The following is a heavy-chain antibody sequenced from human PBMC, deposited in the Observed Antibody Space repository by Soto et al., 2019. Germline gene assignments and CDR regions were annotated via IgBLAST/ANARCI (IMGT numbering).Heavy chain of an antibody. D-gene: IGHD3-9*01. J-gene: IGHJ4*02. CDR1: GYTFTSYG. Sequence: ASVKVSCKASGYTFTSYGISWVRQAPGQGLEWMGWISAYNGNTSYAQKLQGRVTMTTDTSTSTAYMELRSLRSDDTAVYYCARGVYDILTGYYTRIDYWGQGTLVTVS. V-gene: IGHV1-18*01. CDR2: ISAYNGNT. CDR3: ARGVYDILTGYYTRIDY.